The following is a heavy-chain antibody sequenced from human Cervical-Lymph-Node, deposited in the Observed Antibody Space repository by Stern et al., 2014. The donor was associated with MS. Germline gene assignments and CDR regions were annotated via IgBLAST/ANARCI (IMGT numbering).Heavy chain of an antibody. CDR3: ARGSETSGYYPDYFQY. V-gene: IGHV1-69*01. CDR1: GGTFSNYA. J-gene: IGHJ1*01. CDR2: LIIIFDTA. D-gene: IGHD3-22*01. Sequence: QVQLVQSGPEVKKPGSSVKVSCKASGGTFSNYAISWVRQAPGQGLEWMGGLIIIFDTANYAQKFQGRVTIAADESSSTAYMELSSLRSEDTAVYYCARGSETSGYYPDYFQYWGQGTPVTVSS.